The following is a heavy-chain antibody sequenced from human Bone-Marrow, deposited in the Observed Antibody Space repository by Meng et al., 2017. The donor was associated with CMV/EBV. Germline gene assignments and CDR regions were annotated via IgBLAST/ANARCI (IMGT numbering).Heavy chain of an antibody. J-gene: IGHJ4*02. V-gene: IGHV3-23*01. CDR3: ARAIVGATSDYLDY. CDR1: GFTFSSYV. D-gene: IGHD1-26*01. Sequence: GESLKISCAASGFTFSSYVMNWVRQAPGKGLEWVSSISGSGDSTYYADSVKGRFTISRDNSKNTLYLQMNSLRAEDTAVYYCARAIVGATSDYLDYWGQGTLVTVSS. CDR2: ISGSGDST.